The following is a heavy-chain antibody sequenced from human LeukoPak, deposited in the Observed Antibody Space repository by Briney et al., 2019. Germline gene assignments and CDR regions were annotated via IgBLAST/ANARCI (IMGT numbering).Heavy chain of an antibody. CDR2: INRDGRAT. CDR3: ARDPYDILTGPYFDY. Sequence: QPGGSLRLSCAASGVAFRNYWMHWARQGPGKGLLWVSRINRDGRATSYADSVKGRFTISRDNAKNTLYLQMNSLRAEDTAVYYCARDPYDILTGPYFDYWGQGTLVTVSS. D-gene: IGHD3-9*01. V-gene: IGHV3-74*01. CDR1: GVAFRNYW. J-gene: IGHJ4*02.